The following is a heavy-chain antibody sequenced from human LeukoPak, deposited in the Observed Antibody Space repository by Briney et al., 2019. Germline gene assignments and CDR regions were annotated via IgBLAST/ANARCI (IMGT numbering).Heavy chain of an antibody. CDR2: IHSGGTT. D-gene: IGHD3-10*01. J-gene: IGHJ5*02. CDR3: ARDFYGSGSYVPRLDP. CDR1: GFTVSSNS. Sequence: GGSLRLSCAASGFTVSSNSMSWVRQAPGKGLECVSVIHSGGTTSYADSVMGRFTISRDNSKNTLYLQMNSLRADDTAVYYCARDFYGSGSYVPRLDPW. V-gene: IGHV3-66*01.